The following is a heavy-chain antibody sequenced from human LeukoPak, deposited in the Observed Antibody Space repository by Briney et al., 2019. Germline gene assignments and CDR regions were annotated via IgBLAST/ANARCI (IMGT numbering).Heavy chain of an antibody. J-gene: IGHJ5*02. CDR2: IYYSGST. Sequence: SETLSLTCTVSGGSISSYYWSWIRQPPGKGLEWIGYIYYSGSTNYNPSLKSRVTISVDTSKNQFSLKLSSVTAADTAVYYCARAVLRFLEWPSAGWFDPWGQGTLVTVS. CDR3: ARAVLRFLEWPSAGWFDP. V-gene: IGHV4-59*01. D-gene: IGHD3-3*01. CDR1: GGSISSYY.